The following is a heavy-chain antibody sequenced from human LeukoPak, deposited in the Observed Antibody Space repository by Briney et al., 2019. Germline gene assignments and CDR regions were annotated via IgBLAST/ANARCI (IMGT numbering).Heavy chain of an antibody. CDR2: INPNSGGT. J-gene: IGHJ4*02. D-gene: IGHD6-13*01. CDR3: AREVGAAAGTPFFDY. CDR1: GYTFTGYH. V-gene: IGHV1-2*06. Sequence: ASVKVSCKASGYTFTGYHMHWVRQAPGQGLEWMGRINPNSGGTNYAQKFQGRVTMTRDTSISTAYMELSRLRSDDTAVYYCAREVGAAAGTPFFDYWGQGTLVTVSS.